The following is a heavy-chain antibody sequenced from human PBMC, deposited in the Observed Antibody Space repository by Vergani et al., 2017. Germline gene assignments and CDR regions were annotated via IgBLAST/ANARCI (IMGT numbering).Heavy chain of an antibody. CDR2: IYPADSYT. J-gene: IGHJ4*02. D-gene: IGHD1-1*01. CDR3: ARHTTYTDS. CDR1: EYSFGNYW. V-gene: IGHV5-51*01. Sequence: EVELVQSGPEMRKPVESLKISCKGSEYSFGNYWIGWVRQMPGKGLEWMGIIYPADSYTRYSPSFQGQVTISADKSISTAFLQWDSLKASDTALYYCARHTTYTDSWGQGTLVTVSS.